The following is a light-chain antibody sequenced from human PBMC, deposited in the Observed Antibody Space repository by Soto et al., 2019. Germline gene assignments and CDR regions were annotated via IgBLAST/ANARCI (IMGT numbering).Light chain of an antibody. J-gene: IGLJ2*01. Sequence: QSALTQPASVSGSPGQSITISCTGTRSDIGAYNFVSWYQQHPGEVPKLILYDDNVRPSGVSNRFSGSKSGNTASLTISGLQAEDEADYYCTSWTTSTTMIFGGGTKLTVL. CDR3: TSWTTSTTMI. CDR2: DDN. V-gene: IGLV2-14*03. CDR1: RSDIGAYNF.